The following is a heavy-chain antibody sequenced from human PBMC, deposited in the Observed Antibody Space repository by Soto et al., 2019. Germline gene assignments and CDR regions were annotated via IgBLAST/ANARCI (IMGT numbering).Heavy chain of an antibody. D-gene: IGHD3-16*01. CDR1: GGSFIGYY. V-gene: IGHV4-34*01. CDR2: INHSGGT. CDR3: ARVLSRRLEAIDT. J-gene: IGHJ3*02. Sequence: SATLSLTCSFDGGSFIGYYWSWILQPPGGGLEWIGEINHSGGTNYNPSLKSRVTISVDTSKNQFSLKLSSVSAADTAVYYCARVLSRRLEAIDTWGEGRRVSVS.